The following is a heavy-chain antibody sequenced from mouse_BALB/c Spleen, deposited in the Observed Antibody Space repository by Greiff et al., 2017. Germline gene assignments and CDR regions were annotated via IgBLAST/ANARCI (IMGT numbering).Heavy chain of an antibody. D-gene: IGHD3-1*01. CDR3: TRSGWDGTFYFDY. CDR1: GYTFTSYW. J-gene: IGHJ2*01. CDR2: IYPGNSDT. V-gene: IGHV1-5*01. Sequence: VQLKQSGTVLARPGASVKMSCKASGYTFTSYWMHWVKQRPGQGLEWIGAIYPGNSDTSYNQKFKGKAKLTAVTSTSTAYMELSSLTNEDSAVYYCTRSGWDGTFYFDYWGQGTTLTVSS.